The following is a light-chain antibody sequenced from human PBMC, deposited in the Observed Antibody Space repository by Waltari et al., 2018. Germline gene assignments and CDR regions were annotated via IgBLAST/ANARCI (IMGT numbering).Light chain of an antibody. Sequence: YALTQPASVSGYTEQSITISCTGTSSDFGGDNFVSWYQQHPGKDPKPILFDVSDRPAGVSNLYAGSTSGNSASLTISGLQAEDEADYYCSSYTRSSSYVFGTGTKVTVL. CDR3: SSYTRSSSYV. V-gene: IGLV2-14*01. CDR1: SSDFGGDNF. J-gene: IGLJ1*01. CDR2: DVS.